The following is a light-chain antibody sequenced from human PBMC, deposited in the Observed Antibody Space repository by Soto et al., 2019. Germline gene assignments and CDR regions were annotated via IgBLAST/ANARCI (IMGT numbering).Light chain of an antibody. CDR3: QQRSKWCPEVD. Sequence: EIVLTQSPATLSLSPGARATLSCRASQSVSSYLAWYQQKPGQAPRLLIYDASNRPTGISARFSGGASGTAVSRTISCVAPEDFGVYYGQQRSKWCPEVDFAQGTRLVIK. CDR2: DAS. CDR1: QSVSSY. V-gene: IGKV3-11*01. J-gene: IGKJ5*01.